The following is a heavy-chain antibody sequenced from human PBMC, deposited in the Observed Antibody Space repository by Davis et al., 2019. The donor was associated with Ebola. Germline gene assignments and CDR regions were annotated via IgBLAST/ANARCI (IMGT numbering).Heavy chain of an antibody. Sequence: GGSLRLSCRVSGFTFGDYAINWVRQAPGKGLEWVSAISGSGGSTYYADSVKGRFTISRDNSKNTLYLQMNSLRVEDTAVYYCAKSLIAAAVLQHFDYWGQGTLVTVSS. J-gene: IGHJ4*02. CDR1: GFTFGDYA. CDR2: ISGSGGST. CDR3: AKSLIAAAVLQHFDY. V-gene: IGHV3-23*01. D-gene: IGHD6-13*01.